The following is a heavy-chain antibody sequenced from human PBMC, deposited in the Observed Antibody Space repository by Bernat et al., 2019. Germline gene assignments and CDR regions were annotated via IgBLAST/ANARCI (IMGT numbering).Heavy chain of an antibody. J-gene: IGHJ5*02. CDR2: ISSDGSTT. Sequence: EVQLVESGGGFVQPGGSLRLSCAASGFNSRNYWMHWVRQAPGKGLVWVSRISSDGSTTSYADSGKGRFTISRDNAKNTLFLQMNSLSAEDTAVYFCAREGSDTPYNWFDPWGQGTLVTVSS. D-gene: IGHD5-18*01. CDR1: GFNSRNYW. CDR3: AREGSDTPYNWFDP. V-gene: IGHV3-74*01.